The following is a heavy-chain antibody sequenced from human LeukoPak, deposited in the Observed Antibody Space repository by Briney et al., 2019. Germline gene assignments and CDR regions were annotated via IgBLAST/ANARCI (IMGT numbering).Heavy chain of an antibody. CDR2: IYYSGST. CDR3: ARQARRLLRAGYNLFSY. D-gene: IGHD5-24*01. CDR1: GGSISSSSYY. Sequence: PSETLSLTCTVSGGSISSSSYYWGWIRQPPGKGLEWIGSIYYSGSTYYNPSLKSRVTISVDTSKNQFSLKLSSVTAADTAVYYCARQARRLLRAGYNLFSYSGQGTLVTVSS. V-gene: IGHV4-39*01. J-gene: IGHJ4*02.